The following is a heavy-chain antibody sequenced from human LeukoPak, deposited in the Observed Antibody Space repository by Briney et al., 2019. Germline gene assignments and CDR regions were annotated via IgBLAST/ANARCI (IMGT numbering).Heavy chain of an antibody. V-gene: IGHV3-53*01. CDR2: IYSSGNT. CDR3: ARERRYCSGVNCYSGLDY. CDR1: GLTVSSNY. D-gene: IGHD2-15*01. Sequence: PGGSLRLSCAASGLTVSSNYLNWVRQAPGKGLEWVSIIYSSGNTYYADSVKGRFIISRDNSKNTLYLQMTSPRLEDTAVYYCARERRYCSGVNCYSGLDYWGQGTRVTVSS. J-gene: IGHJ4*02.